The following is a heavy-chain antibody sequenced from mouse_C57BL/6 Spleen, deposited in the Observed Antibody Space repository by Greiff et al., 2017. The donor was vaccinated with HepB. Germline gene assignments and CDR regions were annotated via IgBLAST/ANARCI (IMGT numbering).Heavy chain of an antibody. Sequence: EADGIDFSRYWMSWVRRAPGKGLEWIGEINPDSSTINYAPSLKDKFIISRDNAKNTLYLQMSKVRSEDTALYYCARHGIYSNYASYWYCDVWGTGTTVTVSS. V-gene: IGHV4-1*01. D-gene: IGHD2-5*01. CDR1: GIDFSRYW. CDR3: ARHGIYSNYASYWYCDV. J-gene: IGHJ1*03. CDR2: INPDSSTI.